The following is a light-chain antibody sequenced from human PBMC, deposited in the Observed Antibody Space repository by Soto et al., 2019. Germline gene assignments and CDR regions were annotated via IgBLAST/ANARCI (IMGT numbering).Light chain of an antibody. CDR2: EVS. CDR1: STDVGGYNY. V-gene: IGLV2-14*01. J-gene: IGLJ1*01. CDR3: SSSTRSSTLV. Sequence: QSALTQPASVSGSPGQTISISCTGTSTDVGGYNYVSWYQQHPGKAPKLLIYEVSNRPSGVPNRFSGSKSGNTASLTISGLQAEDEDDYYCSSSTRSSTLVFGTGTKVTVL.